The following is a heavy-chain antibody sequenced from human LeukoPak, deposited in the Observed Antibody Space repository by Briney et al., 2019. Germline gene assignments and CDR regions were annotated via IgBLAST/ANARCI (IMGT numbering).Heavy chain of an antibody. J-gene: IGHJ4*02. CDR2: ISGSGGST. CDR1: GFTFSGYA. Sequence: GGSLRLSCAASGFTFSGYAMSWVRQAPGEGLEWVSAISGSGGSTYYADSVKGRFTISRDNSKNTLYLQMNSLRAEDTAVYYCATGGSSGWYTLFDYWGQGTLVTVSS. V-gene: IGHV3-23*01. CDR3: ATGGSSGWYTLFDY. D-gene: IGHD6-19*01.